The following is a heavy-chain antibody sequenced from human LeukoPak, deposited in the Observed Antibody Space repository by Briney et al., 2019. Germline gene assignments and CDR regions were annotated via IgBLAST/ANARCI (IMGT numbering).Heavy chain of an antibody. CDR2: IYPGDSDT. J-gene: IGHJ4*02. CDR1: GYSFTSYW. D-gene: IGHD3-3*01. Sequence: GESLKISCKGSGYSFTSYWIGWVRQMPGKGLEWMGIIYPGDSDTRYSPSFQGQVTISADKSISTAYLQWSSLKASDTAMYYCARLMELRFLEWLLDYWGQGTLVTVSS. CDR3: ARLMELRFLEWLLDY. V-gene: IGHV5-51*01.